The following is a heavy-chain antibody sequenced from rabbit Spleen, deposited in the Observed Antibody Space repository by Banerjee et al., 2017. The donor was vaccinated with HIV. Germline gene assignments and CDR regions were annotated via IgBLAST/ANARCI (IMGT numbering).Heavy chain of an antibody. V-gene: IGHV1S40*01. J-gene: IGHJ6*01. CDR1: GVSFSSSSY. D-gene: IGHD1-1*01. Sequence: QSLEESGGRLVQPGGSLTLTCTASGVSFSSSSYMCWVRQAPGKGLEWIACIDAGSSGFTYFATWAKGRFTCSKTSSTTVTLQMTRLTAADTATYFCARDTSSSFSSYGMDLWGQGTLVTVS. CDR2: IDAGSSGFT. CDR3: ARDTSSSFSSYGMDL.